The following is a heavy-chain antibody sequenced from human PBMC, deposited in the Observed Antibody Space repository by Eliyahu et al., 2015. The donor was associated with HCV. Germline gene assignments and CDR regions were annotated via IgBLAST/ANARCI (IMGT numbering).Heavy chain of an antibody. V-gene: IGHV3-30-3*01. Sequence: QVQLVESGGGVVQPGRSLRLSCAASGFTFSSYAMHWVRQAPGKGLEWVAVISYDGSNKYYADSVKGRFTISRDNSKNTLYLQMNSLRAEDTAVYYCARGHDYSFDYWGQGTLITVSS. CDR2: ISYDGSNK. J-gene: IGHJ4*02. D-gene: IGHD4-11*01. CDR1: GFTFSSYA. CDR3: ARGHDYSFDY.